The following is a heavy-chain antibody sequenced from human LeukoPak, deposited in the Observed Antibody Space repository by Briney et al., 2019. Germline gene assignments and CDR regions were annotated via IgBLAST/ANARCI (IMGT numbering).Heavy chain of an antibody. Sequence: PSETLSLTCAVYGGSFSGYYWSWIRQPPGKGLEWIGEINHSGSTNYNPSLKSRVTISVDTSKNQFSLKLSSVTAADTAVYYCASRTSLAVTPTDHAFDIWGQGTMVTVSS. J-gene: IGHJ3*02. CDR1: GGSFSGYY. D-gene: IGHD1/OR15-1a*01. CDR2: INHSGST. V-gene: IGHV4-34*01. CDR3: ASRTSLAVTPTDHAFDI.